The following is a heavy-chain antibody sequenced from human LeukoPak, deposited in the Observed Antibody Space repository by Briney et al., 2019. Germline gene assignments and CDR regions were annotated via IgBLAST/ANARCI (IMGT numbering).Heavy chain of an antibody. CDR2: INHSGST. CDR1: GGSFSGYY. D-gene: IGHD2-2*01. CDR3: ARVANVVVPAARYNWFDP. J-gene: IGHJ5*02. Sequence: SETLSLTCAVYGGSFSGYYWSWIRQPPGKGLEWIGEINHSGSTNYNPSLKSRVTISVDTSKNQFSLKLSSVTAADTAVYYCARVANVVVPAARYNWFDPWGQGTLVTVSS. V-gene: IGHV4-34*01.